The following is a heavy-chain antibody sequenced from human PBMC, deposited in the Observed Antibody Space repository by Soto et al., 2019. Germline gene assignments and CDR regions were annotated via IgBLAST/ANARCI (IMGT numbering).Heavy chain of an antibody. J-gene: IGHJ3*02. CDR1: GFTFISYW. CDR2: INSDGSST. CDR3: ARASWAHAFDI. V-gene: IGHV3-74*01. D-gene: IGHD3-16*01. Sequence: GGSLRLSCAASGFTFISYWMHWVRQAPGKGLVWVSRINSDGSSTSYADSVKGRFTISRDNAKNMLYLQMNSLRAEDTAVYYCARASWAHAFDIWGQGTMVTVSS.